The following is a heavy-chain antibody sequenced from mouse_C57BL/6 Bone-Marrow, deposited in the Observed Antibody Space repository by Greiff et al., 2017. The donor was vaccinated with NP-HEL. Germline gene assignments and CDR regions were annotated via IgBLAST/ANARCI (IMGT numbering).Heavy chain of an antibody. CDR2: IDPENGDT. CDR1: GFNIKDDY. Sequence: VQLQQSGAELVRPGASVKLSCTASGFNIKDDYMHWVKQRPEQGLEWIGWIDPENGDTEYASKFQGKATIIADTSSNTAYLQLSSLTSEDTAVYYCTTRNWDVDYWGQGTTLTVSS. CDR3: TTRNWDVDY. D-gene: IGHD4-1*01. J-gene: IGHJ2*01. V-gene: IGHV14-4*01.